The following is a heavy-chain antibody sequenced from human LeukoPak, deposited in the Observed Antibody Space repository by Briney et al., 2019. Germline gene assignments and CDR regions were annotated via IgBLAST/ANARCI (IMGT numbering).Heavy chain of an antibody. Sequence: SGGSLRLSCAASGNSWMHWVRQVPGKGLVCVSHINSDGSWTSYADSVKGRFTISKDNAKNTVYLQMNSLRAEDTAVYYCVSFYETYWGRGTLVTVSS. V-gene: IGHV3-74*01. CDR2: INSDGSWT. CDR1: GNSW. J-gene: IGHJ4*02. CDR3: VSFYETY. D-gene: IGHD2/OR15-2a*01.